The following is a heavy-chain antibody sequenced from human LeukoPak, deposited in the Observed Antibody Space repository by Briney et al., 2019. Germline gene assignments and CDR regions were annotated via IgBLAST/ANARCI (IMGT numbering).Heavy chain of an antibody. CDR3: ARDRDIAAAGYYYYYGMDV. V-gene: IGHV3-21*01. J-gene: IGHJ6*02. CDR2: ISSSSSYI. CDR1: GFTFSSYS. Sequence: GGSLRLSCAASGFTFSSYSMNWVRQAPGKGLEWVSSISSSSSYIYYADLVKGRFTISRDNAKNSLYLQMNSLRAEDTAVYYCARDRDIAAAGYYYYYGMDVWGQGTTVTVSS. D-gene: IGHD6-13*01.